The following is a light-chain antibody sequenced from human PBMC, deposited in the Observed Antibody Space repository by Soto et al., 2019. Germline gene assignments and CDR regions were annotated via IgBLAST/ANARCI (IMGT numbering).Light chain of an antibody. CDR2: DAS. J-gene: IGKJ1*01. CDR3: QQYNSYSWT. V-gene: IGKV1-5*01. CDR1: QSISSW. Sequence: GDRVTITCRASQSISSWLAWYQQKPGKAPKLLIYDASSLESGGPSRFSGSGSGTEFTLTISSLQPDDFATYYCQQYNSYSWTFGQGTKVEIK.